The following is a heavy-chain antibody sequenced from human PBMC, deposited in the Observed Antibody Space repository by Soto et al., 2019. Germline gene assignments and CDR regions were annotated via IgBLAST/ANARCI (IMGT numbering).Heavy chain of an antibody. J-gene: IGHJ6*02. CDR1: GYTFTSYD. D-gene: IGHD2-2*01. Sequence: ASVKVSCKASGYTFTSYDINWVRQATGQGLEWMGWMNPNSGNTGYAQKFQGRVTMTRNTSISTAYMELSSLRSEDTAVHYCARGVVPAAMGAYYYGMDVWGQGTTVTVSS. V-gene: IGHV1-8*01. CDR2: MNPNSGNT. CDR3: ARGVVPAAMGAYYYGMDV.